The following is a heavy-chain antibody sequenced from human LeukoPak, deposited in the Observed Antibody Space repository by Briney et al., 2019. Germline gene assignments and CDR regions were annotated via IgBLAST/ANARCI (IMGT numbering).Heavy chain of an antibody. CDR1: GFTFSSYE. CDR3: AKDGYGSGSFFDY. D-gene: IGHD3-10*01. Sequence: GGSLRLSCAASGFTFSSYEMNWVRQAPGKGLEWVSLISWDGGSTYYADSVKGRFTISRDNSKNSLYLQMNSLRTEDTALYYCAKDGYGSGSFFDYWGQGTLVTVSS. V-gene: IGHV3-43*01. J-gene: IGHJ4*02. CDR2: ISWDGGST.